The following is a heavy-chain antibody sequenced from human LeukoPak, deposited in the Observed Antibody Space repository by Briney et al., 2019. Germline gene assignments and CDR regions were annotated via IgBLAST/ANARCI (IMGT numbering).Heavy chain of an antibody. CDR1: GGTFSSYA. V-gene: IGHV1-69*05. J-gene: IGHJ6*03. CDR3: ARGKWLKNYYYYYYMDV. CDR2: IIPIFGTA. Sequence: ASVKVSCKAPGGTFSSYAISWVRQAPGQGLEWMGGIIPIFGTANYTQKFQGRVTITTDESTSTAYMELSSLRSEDTAVYYCARGKWLKNYYYYYYMDVWGKGTTVTVSS. D-gene: IGHD3-22*01.